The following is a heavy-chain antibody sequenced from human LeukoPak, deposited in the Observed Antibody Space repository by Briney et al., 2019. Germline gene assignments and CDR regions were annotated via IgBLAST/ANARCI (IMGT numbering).Heavy chain of an antibody. J-gene: IGHJ3*02. CDR3: ARKPDYGEGTFDI. V-gene: IGHV5-51*01. Sequence: GESLKISCKGSGYNFTSYWIGWVRQMPVKGLEWMGIIYPGDSDTRYSPSFQGQVTISADKSISTAYLQWSSLKASDTAMYYCARKPDYGEGTFDIWGQGTMVTVSS. CDR2: IYPGDSDT. CDR1: GYNFTSYW. D-gene: IGHD4-17*01.